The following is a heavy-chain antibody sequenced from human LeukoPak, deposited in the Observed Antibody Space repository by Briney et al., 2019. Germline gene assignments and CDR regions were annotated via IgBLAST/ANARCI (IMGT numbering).Heavy chain of an antibody. CDR2: ISYDGSNK. V-gene: IGHV3-30-3*01. CDR1: GFTFSSYA. Sequence: PGRSLRLSRAASGFTFSSYAMHWVRQAPGKGLEWVAVISYDGSNKYYADSVKGRFTISRDNSKNTLYLQMNSLRAEDTAVYYCARDQQLVNYYYGMDVWGQGTTVTVSS. J-gene: IGHJ6*02. D-gene: IGHD6-6*01. CDR3: ARDQQLVNYYYGMDV.